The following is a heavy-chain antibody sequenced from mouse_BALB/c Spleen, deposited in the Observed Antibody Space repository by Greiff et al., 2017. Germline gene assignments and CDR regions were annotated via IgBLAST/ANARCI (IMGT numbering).Heavy chain of an antibody. V-gene: IGHV1-80*01. J-gene: IGHJ4*01. Sequence: VQRVESGAELVRPGSSVKISCKASGYAFSSYWMNWVKQRPGQGLEWIGQIYPGDGDTNYNGKFKGKATLTADKSSSTAYMQLSSLTSEDSAVYFCARSYYAMDYWGQGTSVTVSS. CDR2: IYPGDGDT. CDR3: ARSYYAMDY. CDR1: GYAFSSYW.